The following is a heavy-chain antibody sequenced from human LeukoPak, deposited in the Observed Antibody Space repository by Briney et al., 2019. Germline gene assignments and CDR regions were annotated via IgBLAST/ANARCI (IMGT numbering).Heavy chain of an antibody. CDR1: GFTFRSYA. CDR3: AKIRSPIYQGSFDY. V-gene: IGHV3-23*01. CDR2: ISGSGGST. D-gene: IGHD2-2*01. Sequence: GGSLRLSCADSGFTFRSYAMRWVRQAPGKGLEWVSAISGSGGSTYYADSVKGRFTISRDNSKNTLYLQMNSLRAEDTAVYYCAKIRSPIYQGSFDYWGQGTLVTVSS. J-gene: IGHJ4*02.